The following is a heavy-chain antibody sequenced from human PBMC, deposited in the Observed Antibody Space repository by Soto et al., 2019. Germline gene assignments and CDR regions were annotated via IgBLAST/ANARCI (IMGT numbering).Heavy chain of an antibody. J-gene: IGHJ4*02. CDR3: ASIPMVRGPSDY. CDR2: INGDGTTT. CDR1: GFTFSTYW. V-gene: IGHV3-74*02. D-gene: IGHD3-10*01. Sequence: EVRLVESGGGLVQPGGSLRLSCAASGFTFSTYWMHWVRQAPGKGLVWVSRINGDGTTTQYADSVKGRFTLSRDTAKKTLELQMNTLRGDDTSMYYCASIPMVRGPSDYWGQGALVTVSS.